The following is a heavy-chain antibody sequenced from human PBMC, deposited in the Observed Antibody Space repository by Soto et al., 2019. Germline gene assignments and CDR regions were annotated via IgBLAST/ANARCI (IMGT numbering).Heavy chain of an antibody. CDR1: GGTFSSYA. CDR2: IIPIFGTA. J-gene: IGHJ4*02. D-gene: IGHD3-22*01. CDR3: ARNIRYYDSSGLLVY. V-gene: IGHV1-69*13. Sequence: GASVKVSCKASGGTFSSYAISWVRQAPGQGLEWMGGIIPIFGTANYAQKFQGRVTITADESTSTAYMELSSLRSEDTAVYYCARNIRYYDSSGLLVYWGQGTLVTVSS.